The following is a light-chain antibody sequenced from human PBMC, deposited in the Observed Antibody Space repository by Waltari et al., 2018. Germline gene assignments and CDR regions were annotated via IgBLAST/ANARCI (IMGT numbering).Light chain of an antibody. CDR1: QSLVYSDGNTY. Sequence: DVVMTQSPLSLPVTLGQPASISCRSSQSLVYSDGNTYLNWFQQRPGQSPRRLSYKVSNLYSGVPDRFSGSGSGTDFTLTISTLQAEDVAVYFCQQYYSLPYTFGQGTKLEIK. J-gene: IGKJ2*01. CDR3: QQYYSLPYT. CDR2: KVS. V-gene: IGKV2-30*01.